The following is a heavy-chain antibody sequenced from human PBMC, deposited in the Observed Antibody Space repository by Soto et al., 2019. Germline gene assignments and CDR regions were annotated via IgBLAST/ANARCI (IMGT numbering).Heavy chain of an antibody. CDR3: AKNLHSSSFRGYFDY. D-gene: IGHD6-13*01. V-gene: IGHV3-23*01. CDR2: ISGSGGST. J-gene: IGHJ4*02. CDR1: GFTFSSYA. Sequence: PGGSLRLSCAASGFTFSSYAMSWVRQAPGKGLEWVSAISGSGGSTYYADSVKGRFTISRDNSKNTLYLQMNSLRAEDTAVYYCAKNLHSSSFRGYFDYWGQGTLVTVSS.